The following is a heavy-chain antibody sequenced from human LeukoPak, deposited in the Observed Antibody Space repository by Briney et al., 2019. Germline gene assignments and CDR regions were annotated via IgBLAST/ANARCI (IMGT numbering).Heavy chain of an antibody. CDR2: ISAYNGNT. J-gene: IGHJ6*02. Sequence: ASVKVSCTASGYTFTSYGISWVRQAPGQGLEWMGWISAYNGNTNYAQKLQGRVTVTTDTSTSTAYMELRSLRSDDTAVYYCATNSAALRFLEWLPSISYYYGMDVWGQGTTVTVSS. V-gene: IGHV1-18*01. D-gene: IGHD3-3*01. CDR1: GYTFTSYG. CDR3: ATNSAALRFLEWLPSISYYYGMDV.